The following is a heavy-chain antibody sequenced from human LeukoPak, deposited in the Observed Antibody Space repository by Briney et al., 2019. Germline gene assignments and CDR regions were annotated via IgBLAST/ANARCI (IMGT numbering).Heavy chain of an antibody. CDR1: GFTFDDYA. CDR3: AKDMDGGGYWFDP. Sequence: GGSLRLSCAASGFTFDDYAMHWGRQAPGKGLEWVSLISWDGGSTYYADSVKGRFTISRDNSKNSLYLQMNSLRTEDTALYYCAKDMDGGGYWFDPWGQGTLVTVSS. CDR2: ISWDGGST. D-gene: IGHD3-16*01. V-gene: IGHV3-43*01. J-gene: IGHJ5*02.